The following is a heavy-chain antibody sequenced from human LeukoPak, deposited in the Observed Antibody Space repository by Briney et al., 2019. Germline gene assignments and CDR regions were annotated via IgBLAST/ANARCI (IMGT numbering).Heavy chain of an antibody. D-gene: IGHD4-17*01. V-gene: IGHV1-46*01. CDR1: GYTFTSYF. CDR2: INPSGGST. CDR3: ARDSADYGDYDY. Sequence: ASVKVSCKASGYTFTSYFMHWVRQAPGQGLDWVGIINPSGGSTSYAQKFQGRVTMTRDTSTSTVYMELSGLRSEDTAVYYCARDSADYGDYDYWGQGTLVTVSS. J-gene: IGHJ4*02.